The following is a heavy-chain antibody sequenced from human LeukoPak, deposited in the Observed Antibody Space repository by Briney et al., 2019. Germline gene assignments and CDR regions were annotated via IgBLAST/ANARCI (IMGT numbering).Heavy chain of an antibody. Sequence: SETLSLTCAVYGGSFSGYYWSWIRQPPGKGLEWIGEINHSGSTNYNPSLKSRVTISVDTSKNQFSLKLSSVTAADTAVYYCARVRNALLDYWGQGTLVTVSS. J-gene: IGHJ4*02. D-gene: IGHD1-14*01. CDR3: ARVRNALLDY. V-gene: IGHV4-34*01. CDR2: INHSGST. CDR1: GGSFSGYY.